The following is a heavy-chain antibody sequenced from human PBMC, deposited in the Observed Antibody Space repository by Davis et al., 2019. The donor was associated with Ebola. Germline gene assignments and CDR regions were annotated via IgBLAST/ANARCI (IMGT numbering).Heavy chain of an antibody. CDR3: ASRGIYGGNSEYYYYGMDV. Sequence: SVKVSCKASGYTFTSYDISWVRQAPGQGLEWMGGIIPIFGTANYAQKFQGRVTITADESTSTAYMELSSLRSEDTAVYYCASRGIYGGNSEYYYYGMDVWGQGTTVTVSS. J-gene: IGHJ6*02. D-gene: IGHD4-23*01. V-gene: IGHV1-69*13. CDR2: IIPIFGTA. CDR1: GYTFTSYD.